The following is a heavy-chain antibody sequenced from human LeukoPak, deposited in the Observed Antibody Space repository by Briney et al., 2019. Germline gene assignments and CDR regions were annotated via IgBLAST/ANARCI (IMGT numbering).Heavy chain of an antibody. CDR1: GGSISSSSYY. V-gene: IGHV4-39*07. CDR3: ARLIGLGEVSPYFDS. D-gene: IGHD3-16*02. Sequence: SETLSLTCTVSGGSISSSSYYWGWIRQPPGKGLEWIGCIYYSGCTYYNPSLKSRVTISVDTSKNQFSLRLVYVTAADTAVFSCARLIGLGEVSPYFDSWGQGILDTVLS. J-gene: IGHJ4*02. CDR2: IYYSGCT.